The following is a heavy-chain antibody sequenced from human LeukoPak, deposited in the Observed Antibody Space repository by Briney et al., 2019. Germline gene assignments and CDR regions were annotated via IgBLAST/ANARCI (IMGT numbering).Heavy chain of an antibody. CDR3: AREFVSGSGSYLFDY. Sequence: GRSLRLSCAASGFTFSSYGMHWVRQAPGKGLEWVAVIRYDGSNKYYADSVKGRFTISRDNSKNTLYLQMNSLRAEDTAVYYCAREFVSGSGSYLFDYWGQGTLVTVSS. J-gene: IGHJ4*02. CDR1: GFTFSSYG. V-gene: IGHV3-33*01. D-gene: IGHD3-10*01. CDR2: IRYDGSNK.